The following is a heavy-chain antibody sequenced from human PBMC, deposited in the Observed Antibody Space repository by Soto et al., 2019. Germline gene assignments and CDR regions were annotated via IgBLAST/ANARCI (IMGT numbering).Heavy chain of an antibody. CDR3: ATVWCGELSSNWFDP. CDR2: IYYSGST. J-gene: IGHJ5*02. Sequence: SETLSLTCTVSGGSISSYYWSWIRQPPGKGLEWIGYIYYSGSTNYNPSLKSRVTISVDTSKNQFSLKLSSVTAADTAVYYCATVWCGELSSNWFDPWGQGTLVTVSS. V-gene: IGHV4-59*01. CDR1: GGSISSYY. D-gene: IGHD3-10*01.